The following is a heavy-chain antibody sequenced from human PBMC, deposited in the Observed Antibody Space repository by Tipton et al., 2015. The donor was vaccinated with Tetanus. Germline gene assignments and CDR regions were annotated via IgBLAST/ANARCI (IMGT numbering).Heavy chain of an antibody. J-gene: IGHJ4*02. CDR2: INPGDGST. CDR1: GYIFSINY. V-gene: IGHV1-46*01. Sequence: QLVQSGAEVKSPGASVKVSCKASGYIFSINYIHWVRQAPGHGLEWMGLINPGDGSTAYAQKFQDRVTMTGDTSTTTVYMELRSLSFEDTAVYYCVRPDRYCSGGSCYLALDYWGQGTLITVSS. CDR3: VRPDRYCSGGSCYLALDY. D-gene: IGHD2-15*01.